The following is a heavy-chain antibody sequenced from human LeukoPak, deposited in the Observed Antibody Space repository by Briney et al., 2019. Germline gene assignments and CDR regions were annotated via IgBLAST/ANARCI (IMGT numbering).Heavy chain of an antibody. J-gene: IGHJ3*01. CDR2: IKSDGSNT. V-gene: IGHV3-74*01. D-gene: IGHD6-19*01. Sequence: GGSLRLSCAASGFIISEYWMHWVRQAPGKGLVWDSRIKSDGSNTTYADSVKGRFTISRDNAKNTLYLQMNSLRVEDTAIYYCASPVAGTKYAAFDVWGPGTKVTVSS. CDR3: ASPVAGTKYAAFDV. CDR1: GFIISEYW.